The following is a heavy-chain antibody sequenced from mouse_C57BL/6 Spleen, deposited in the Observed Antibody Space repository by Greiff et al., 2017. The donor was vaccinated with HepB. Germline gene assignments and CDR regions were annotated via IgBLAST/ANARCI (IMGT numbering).Heavy chain of an antibody. J-gene: IGHJ2*01. D-gene: IGHD2-2*01. CDR1: GYTFTDYY. Sequence: EVQLQQPGAELVKPGASVKISCKASGYTFTDYYMNWVKQSHGKSLEWIGDINPNNGGTSYNQKFKGKATLTVDKSSSTAYMELRSLTSEDSAVYYCAREGRMVTSLFDYWGQGTTLTVSS. V-gene: IGHV1-26*01. CDR3: AREGRMVTSLFDY. CDR2: INPNNGGT.